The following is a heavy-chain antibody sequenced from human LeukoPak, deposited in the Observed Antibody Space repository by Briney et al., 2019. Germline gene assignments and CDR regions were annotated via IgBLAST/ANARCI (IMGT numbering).Heavy chain of an antibody. V-gene: IGHV1-46*01. CDR1: GYTFTSYY. Sequence: ASVNVSCKASGYTFTSYYMHWVRQAPGQGLEWMGIINPSGGSTSYAQKFQGRVTMTRDTSTSTVYMELSSLRSEDTAVYYCARDSCTVTTTGEGSYGMDVWGQGTTVTVSS. D-gene: IGHD4-11*01. J-gene: IGHJ6*02. CDR3: ARDSCTVTTTGEGSYGMDV. CDR2: INPSGGST.